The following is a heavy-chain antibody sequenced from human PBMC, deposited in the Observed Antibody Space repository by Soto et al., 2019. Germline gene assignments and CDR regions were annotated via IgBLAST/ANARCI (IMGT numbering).Heavy chain of an antibody. D-gene: IGHD5-12*01. V-gene: IGHV3-7*03. CDR1: GFTFSSYW. CDR2: IKADGTEK. J-gene: IGHJ6*02. CDR3: VTAVRGYNANGDL. Sequence: SLRLSCVGSGFTFSSYWMGWVRQTPGKGLEWVATIKADGTEKYYVDSVKGRFTFSRDNAKTSVYLEMNSLRAEDTAVYYCVTAVRGYNANGDLWGQGTTVTVSS.